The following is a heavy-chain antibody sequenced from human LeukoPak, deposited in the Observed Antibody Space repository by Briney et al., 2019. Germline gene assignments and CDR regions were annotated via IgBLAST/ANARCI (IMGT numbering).Heavy chain of an antibody. Sequence: GGSLRLSCAASGFTFSSYSMNWVRQAPGKGLEWVSSISSSSYIYYADSVKGRFTISRDNAKNSLYLQMNSLRAEDTAVYYCARVIYCSGGSCYSRDDAFDIWGQGTMVTVSS. D-gene: IGHD2-15*01. CDR1: GFTFSSYS. V-gene: IGHV3-21*01. J-gene: IGHJ3*02. CDR3: ARVIYCSGGSCYSRDDAFDI. CDR2: ISSSSYI.